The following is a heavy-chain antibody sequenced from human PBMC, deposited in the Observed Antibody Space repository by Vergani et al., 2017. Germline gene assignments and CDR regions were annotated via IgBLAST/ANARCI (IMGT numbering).Heavy chain of an antibody. CDR3: ARETRDTPSSLDY. V-gene: IGHV3-49*04. J-gene: IGHJ4*01. CDR1: GFSFGDYA. Sequence: EVQLVESGGGFVPPGRSLRLSCAASGFSFGDYAMTWVRQAPGKGLEWVAFIRNKAYGGTTEYAASVKGRFTISKDISKNTLYLQMNSLRGDDTAVYYCARETRDTPSSLDYWGQGTLVTVSS. CDR2: IRNKAYGGTT. D-gene: IGHD5-24*01.